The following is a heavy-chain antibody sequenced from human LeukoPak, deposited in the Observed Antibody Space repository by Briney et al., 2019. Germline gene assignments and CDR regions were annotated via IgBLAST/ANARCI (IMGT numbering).Heavy chain of an antibody. CDR2: IYRDGRT. J-gene: IGHJ1*01. D-gene: IGHD2-8*01. Sequence: GGSLRLSCAASGFIFSDYWMSWVCQAPGKGLEWVSVIYRDGRTGYADSVEGRFTISRDNSKNTVFLQMNSLRAEDTAVYYCARDEYYCTSGLDYWGQGILVTVAS. V-gene: IGHV3-53*01. CDR1: GFIFSDYW. CDR3: ARDEYYCTSGLDY.